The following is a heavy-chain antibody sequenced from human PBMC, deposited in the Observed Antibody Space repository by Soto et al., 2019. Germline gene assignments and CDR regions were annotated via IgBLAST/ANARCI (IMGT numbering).Heavy chain of an antibody. J-gene: IGHJ6*02. CDR1: GGSISSSNW. CDR3: ARDIVFVPAAGYYYGMDV. Sequence: QVQLQESGPGLVKPSGTLSLTCAVSGGSISSSNWWSWVRQPPGKGLEWIGEIYHSGSTNYNPSLKLRVTISVDKSQTQFALNLRSVTAADTAVYHCARDIVFVPAAGYYYGMDVWGQGTTVTVSS. V-gene: IGHV4-4*02. CDR2: IYHSGST. D-gene: IGHD2-2*01.